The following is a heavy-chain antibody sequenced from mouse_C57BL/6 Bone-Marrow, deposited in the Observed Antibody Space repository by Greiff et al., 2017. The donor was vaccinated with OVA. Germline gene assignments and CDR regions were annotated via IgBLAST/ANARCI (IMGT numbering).Heavy chain of an antibody. J-gene: IGHJ3*01. CDR1: GFNIKNTY. CDR2: IDPANGNT. V-gene: IGHV14-3*01. CDR3: AGILLLRSPWFAD. Sequence: EVQLQQSVAELVRPGASVKLSCTASGFNIKNTYMHWVKQRPEQGLEWIGRIDPANGNTKYAPKFQGKATITADTSSNTAYLQLSSLTSEDSAVYYCAGILLLRSPWFADWGKGTLVTVSA. D-gene: IGHD1-1*01.